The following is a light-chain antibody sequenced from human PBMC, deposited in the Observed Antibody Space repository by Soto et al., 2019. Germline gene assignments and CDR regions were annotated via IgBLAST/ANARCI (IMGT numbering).Light chain of an antibody. CDR1: QSVDSSY. Sequence: EIVLTQSPGTLSLSPGERATLSCRASQSVDSSYLAWYQQKPGQAPRLLIHGASSRATGIPDRFSGSGSGKGITLTYSRLKSFDFVVYFCKQYGRKPVTLGQWTQVEI. J-gene: IGKJ5*01. V-gene: IGKV3-20*01. CDR3: KQYGRKPVT. CDR2: GAS.